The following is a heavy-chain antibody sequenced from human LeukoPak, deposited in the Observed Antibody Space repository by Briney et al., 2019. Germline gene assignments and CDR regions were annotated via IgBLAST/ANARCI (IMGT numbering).Heavy chain of an antibody. D-gene: IGHD3-10*01. J-gene: IGHJ4*02. CDR1: GFTFSTYW. V-gene: IGHV3-7*01. Sequence: GGSLRLSCAASGFTFSTYWMTWVREAPGKGLEWVANIKQDGSEKYYVDSVKGRFTISRDNAKNSLYLQMNSLRAEDTAVYYCARPHPNYYGSGSNLDWGQGTLVTVSS. CDR2: IKQDGSEK. CDR3: ARPHPNYYGSGSNLD.